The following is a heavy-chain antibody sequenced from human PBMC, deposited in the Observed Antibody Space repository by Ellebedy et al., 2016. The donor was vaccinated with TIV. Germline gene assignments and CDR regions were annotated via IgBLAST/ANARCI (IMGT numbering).Heavy chain of an antibody. D-gene: IGHD2-15*01. CDR3: ARDLRYCSGGSCSNAGDY. Sequence: ASVKVSCKASGYTFTSYGISWVRQAPGQGLEWMGGIIPIFGTANYAQKFQGRVTITADESTSTAYMELSSLGSEDTAVYYCARDLRYCSGGSCSNAGDYWGQGTLVTVSS. V-gene: IGHV1-69*13. J-gene: IGHJ4*02. CDR2: IIPIFGTA. CDR1: GYTFTSYG.